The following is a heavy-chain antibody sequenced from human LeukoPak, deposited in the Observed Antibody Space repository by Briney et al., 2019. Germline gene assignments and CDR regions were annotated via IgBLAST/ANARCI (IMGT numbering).Heavy chain of an antibody. Sequence: SQTLTLTCTVSGGSISSGGYYWSWIRQHPGKGLEWIGYIYYSGSTYYNPSLKSRVTISVDTSKNQFSLKLSSVTAADTAVYYCARGLRDWFDPWGQGTLVTVSS. J-gene: IGHJ5*02. CDR2: IYYSGST. CDR1: GGSISSGGYY. V-gene: IGHV4-31*03. D-gene: IGHD5-12*01. CDR3: ARGLRDWFDP.